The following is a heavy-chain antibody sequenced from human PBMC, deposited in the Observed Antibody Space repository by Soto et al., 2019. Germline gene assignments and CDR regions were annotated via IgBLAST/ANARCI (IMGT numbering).Heavy chain of an antibody. V-gene: IGHV4-30-4*01. CDR2: IYYSGST. CDR3: ARGGSERRYYGSGSYYNFDY. Sequence: PSETLSLTCTVSGGSISSGDYYWSWIRQPPGKGLEWIGYIYYSGSTYYNPSLKSRVTISVDKSKNQFSLKLSSVTAADTAVYYCARGGSERRYYGSGSYYNFDYWGQGTLVTVSS. D-gene: IGHD3-10*01. J-gene: IGHJ4*02. CDR1: GGSISSGDYY.